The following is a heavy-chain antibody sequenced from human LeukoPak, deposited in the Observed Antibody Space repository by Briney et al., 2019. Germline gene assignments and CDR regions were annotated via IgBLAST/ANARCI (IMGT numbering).Heavy chain of an antibody. J-gene: IGHJ4*02. CDR2: ISSSSSTI. D-gene: IGHD3-3*01. V-gene: IGHV3-48*01. CDR1: GFTFSSYS. CDR3: ARDAPYYDFWSGYSTYYFDY. Sequence: GGSLRLSCAASGFTFSSYSMSWVRQAPGKGLEWVSYISSSSSTIYYADSVKGRFTISRDNAKNSLYLQMNSLRAEDTAVYYCARDAPYYDFWSGYSTYYFDYWGQGTLVTVSS.